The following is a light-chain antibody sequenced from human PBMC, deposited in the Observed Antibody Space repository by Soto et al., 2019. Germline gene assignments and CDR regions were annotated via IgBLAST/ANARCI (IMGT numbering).Light chain of an antibody. CDR2: EVS. J-gene: IGLJ1*01. V-gene: IGLV2-14*03. CDR1: SSDVGGYNF. CDR3: SSYTTSTTVV. Sequence: QSALTQPAYVFGSPGQSITFSCTGTSSDVGGYNFVSWYQQHPGKAPKLMIYEVSSRPSGVSNRFSGSKSGNTASLTISGLQPEDEADYYCSSYTTSTTVVFGTGTKVTVL.